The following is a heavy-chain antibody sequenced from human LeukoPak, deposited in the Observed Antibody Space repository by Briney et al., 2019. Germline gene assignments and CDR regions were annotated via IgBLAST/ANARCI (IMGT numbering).Heavy chain of an antibody. CDR1: GGFFSTYY. CDR3: ARERANGIDY. J-gene: IGHJ4*02. D-gene: IGHD2-8*01. Sequence: SETLSLTCTVSGGFFSTYYWSWIRQPAAKGLEWVGRIYTTGSTNHNPSLKNRVTMSGETSRNRFSLQLTSVTAADTAVYYCARERANGIDYWGQGTPVTVSS. CDR2: IYTTGST. V-gene: IGHV4-4*07.